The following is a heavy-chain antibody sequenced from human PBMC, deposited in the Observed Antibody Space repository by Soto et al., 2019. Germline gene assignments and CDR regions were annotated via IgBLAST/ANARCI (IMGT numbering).Heavy chain of an antibody. CDR2: ISSNGGST. D-gene: IGHD2-21*01. V-gene: IGHV3-64*01. J-gene: IGHJ4*02. Sequence: GGSLRLSCAASGFTFSSYAMHWVRQAPGKGLEYVSAISSNGGSTYYANSVKGRFTISRDNSKNTLYLQMGSLRAEDMAVYYCARGPSCGGDCYAYYFDYWGQGTLVTVSS. CDR1: GFTFSSYA. CDR3: ARGPSCGGDCYAYYFDY.